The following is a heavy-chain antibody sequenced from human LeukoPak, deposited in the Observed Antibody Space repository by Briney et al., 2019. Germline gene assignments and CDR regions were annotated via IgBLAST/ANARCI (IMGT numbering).Heavy chain of an antibody. CDR1: GYTFTSYD. CDR3: ARDSGYDHVIDY. Sequence: ASVKVSCKASGYTFTSYDINWVRQATGQGLEWMGWINPNSGNTGYAQKFQGRVTMTRNTSISTAYMELSSLRSEDTAVYYCARDSGYDHVIDYWGQGTLVTVSS. J-gene: IGHJ4*02. V-gene: IGHV1-8*01. D-gene: IGHD5-12*01. CDR2: INPNSGNT.